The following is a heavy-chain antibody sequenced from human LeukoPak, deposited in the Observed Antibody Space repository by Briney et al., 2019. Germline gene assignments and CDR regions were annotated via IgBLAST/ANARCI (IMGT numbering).Heavy chain of an antibody. CDR1: GYTFTSYD. Sequence: ASVKVSCKASGYTFTSYDINWVRQATGQGLEWMGWMNPNSGNTGYARKFQGRVTMTRNTSISTAYMELSSLKSEDTAVYYCARGPLAVDDYWGQGALVTVSS. V-gene: IGHV1-8*01. CDR2: MNPNSGNT. CDR3: ARGPLAVDDY. J-gene: IGHJ4*02. D-gene: IGHD6-19*01.